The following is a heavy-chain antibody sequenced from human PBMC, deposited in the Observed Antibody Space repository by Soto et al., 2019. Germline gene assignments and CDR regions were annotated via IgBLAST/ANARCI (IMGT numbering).Heavy chain of an antibody. Sequence: GGSLRLSCAAPGFTFSNYGMHWVRQAPGKGLEWVALILHDGSNEYYADSVKGRFTISRDNSKNTLYLQMNSLRGDDTAVYYCAKSRDGYSFYYYYGMDVWGQGXTVTVYS. CDR1: GFTFSNYG. V-gene: IGHV3-30*18. CDR2: ILHDGSNE. D-gene: IGHD4-4*01. J-gene: IGHJ6*02. CDR3: AKSRDGYSFYYYYGMDV.